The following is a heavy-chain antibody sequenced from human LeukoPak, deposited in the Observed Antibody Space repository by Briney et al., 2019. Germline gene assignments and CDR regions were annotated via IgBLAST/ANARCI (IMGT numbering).Heavy chain of an antibody. D-gene: IGHD6-6*01. CDR1: GFIFSNYG. CDR2: ISSTRSSI. V-gene: IGHV3-48*01. CDR3: ARGGAARPDI. Sequence: GGSLRLSCAASGFIFSNYGMNWVRQAPGKGLEWVSYISSTRSSIDYADSVRGRFTISRDNARNSLYLQMNSLRAEDTAVYYCARGGAARPDIWDQGTMVTVSS. J-gene: IGHJ3*02.